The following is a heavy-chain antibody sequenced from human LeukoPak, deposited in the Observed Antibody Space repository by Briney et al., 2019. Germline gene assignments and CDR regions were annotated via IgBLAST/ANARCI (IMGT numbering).Heavy chain of an antibody. CDR1: GFPFPTYA. Sequence: GGSLRLSCVASGFPFPTYAMMWVRQAPGKGLEWLAVISHDAVNKYYLESEKGRFTISRDNSMDTLYLQINSLRPEDTAVYYCARGSYCSGGTCYDYSYYGMDVWGQGTTVTVSS. J-gene: IGHJ6*02. D-gene: IGHD2-15*01. V-gene: IGHV3-30-3*01. CDR2: ISHDAVNK. CDR3: ARGSYCSGGTCYDYSYYGMDV.